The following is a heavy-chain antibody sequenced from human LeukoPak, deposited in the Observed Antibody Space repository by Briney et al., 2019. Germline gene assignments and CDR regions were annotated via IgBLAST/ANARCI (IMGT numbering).Heavy chain of an antibody. CDR3: ARDITGTPWEYNCFDP. CDR2: INPNSGGT. J-gene: IGHJ5*02. D-gene: IGHD1-7*01. V-gene: IGHV1-2*02. CDR1: GYTFTGYY. Sequence: VASVRVSCKASGYTFTGYYMHWVRQAPGQGLEWMGWINPNSGGTNYAQKFQGRVTMTRDTTTSTAYMELSRLRSDDTAVYSCARDITGTPWEYNCFDPWGQGTLVTVSS.